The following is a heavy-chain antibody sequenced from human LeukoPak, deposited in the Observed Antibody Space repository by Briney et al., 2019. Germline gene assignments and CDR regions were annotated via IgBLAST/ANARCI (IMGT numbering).Heavy chain of an antibody. CDR1: GFSFSSYW. D-gene: IGHD6-6*01. CDR3: AREYSSSSGRAFDY. Sequence: GGSLRLSCAASGFSFSSYWMHWVRQAPGKGLLWVSRISSDESSTTYADSVRGRFTISRDNAKNTLFLQMNSLRVEDTAVYYCAREYSSSSGRAFDYWGQGTLVTVSP. CDR2: ISSDESST. V-gene: IGHV3-74*01. J-gene: IGHJ4*02.